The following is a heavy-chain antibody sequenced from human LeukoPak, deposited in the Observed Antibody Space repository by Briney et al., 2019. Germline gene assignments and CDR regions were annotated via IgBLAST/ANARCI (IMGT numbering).Heavy chain of an antibody. V-gene: IGHV4-39*01. CDR2: IYYSGSS. Sequence: SETLSLTCTVSGGSISRIDYYWGWIRQPPGKGLEWIGSIYYSGSSYYTPSLKSRLTISVDTSKDQFSLKLTSVTAADTAVYYCAASGYSTRWYYYYCWGQGTLVTVSS. CDR3: AASGYSTRWYYYYC. J-gene: IGHJ4*02. CDR1: GGSISRIDYY. D-gene: IGHD2-8*01.